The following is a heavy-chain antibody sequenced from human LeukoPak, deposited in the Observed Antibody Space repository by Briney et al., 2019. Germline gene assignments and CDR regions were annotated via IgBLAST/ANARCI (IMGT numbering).Heavy chain of an antibody. CDR2: IYSRGST. Sequence: SETLSLTCTVSGGSISSYYWSWIRQPPGKGLEWIGYIYSRGSTNYNPSLKSRVTISVDTSKNQFSLKLNSVTAADTAVYYCARGGDYSDYILRWFDPWGQGTLVSVSS. D-gene: IGHD4-11*01. CDR3: ARGGDYSDYILRWFDP. J-gene: IGHJ5*02. V-gene: IGHV4-59*01. CDR1: GGSISSYY.